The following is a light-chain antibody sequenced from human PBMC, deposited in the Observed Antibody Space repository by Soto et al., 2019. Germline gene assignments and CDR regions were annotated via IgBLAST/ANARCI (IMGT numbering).Light chain of an antibody. CDR3: QESYSLLWT. CDR1: RNIGMY. CDR2: AAS. Sequence: DFQMTQSPPSLSASVGDRVTITCRTSRNIGMYLNWYQQKPGKAPKLLIHAASNLQSGVSSRFSGSGSGTDLSLTITSLQPEDFATYYCQESYSLLWTFGQGTKVEIK. V-gene: IGKV1-39*01. J-gene: IGKJ1*01.